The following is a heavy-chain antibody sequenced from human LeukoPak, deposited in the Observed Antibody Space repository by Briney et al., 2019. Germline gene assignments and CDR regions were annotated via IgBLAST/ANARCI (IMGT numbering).Heavy chain of an antibody. V-gene: IGHV3-7*01. CDR1: GFTFSNYW. Sequence: PGGSLRLSCAASGFTFSNYWMSWDRQAPGKGLEWVANIKQDGSEEYYVDSVKGRFTISRDNAKNSLYLQMNSLRAEDTALYYCAREAGTGEYWGQGTLVTVSS. D-gene: IGHD6-19*01. J-gene: IGHJ4*02. CDR2: IKQDGSEE. CDR3: AREAGTGEY.